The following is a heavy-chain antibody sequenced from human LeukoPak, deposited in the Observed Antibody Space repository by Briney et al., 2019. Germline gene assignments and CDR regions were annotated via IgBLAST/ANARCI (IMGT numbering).Heavy chain of an antibody. V-gene: IGHV4-4*02. CDR3: ARVGITMVRGVIIIPPHFDY. J-gene: IGHJ4*02. Sequence: SETLSFTCAVSGGSISSSNWWSWVRQPPGKGLEWIGEIYHSGSTNYNPSLKSRVTISVDKSKNQFSLKLSSVTAADTAVYYCARVGITMVRGVIIIPPHFDYWGQGTLVTVSS. D-gene: IGHD3-10*01. CDR1: GGSISSSNW. CDR2: IYHSGST.